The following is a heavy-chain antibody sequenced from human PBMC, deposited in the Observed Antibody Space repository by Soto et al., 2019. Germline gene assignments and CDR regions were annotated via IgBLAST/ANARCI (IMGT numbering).Heavy chain of an antibody. CDR3: AKSLFACHTKYHYVMAV. CDR1: QVSLDRAG. CDR2: ISDDGSNK. D-gene: IGHD2-21*01. V-gene: IGHV3-30*18. J-gene: IGHJ6*02. Sequence: LASAAHQVSLDRAGMHWARQAPGKELERVAFISDDGSNKYDAASVKGRFTISRDNSKNTLFLQMNSLRAEDTAVYYCAKSLFACHTKYHYVMAVRAQGTTVTVSS.